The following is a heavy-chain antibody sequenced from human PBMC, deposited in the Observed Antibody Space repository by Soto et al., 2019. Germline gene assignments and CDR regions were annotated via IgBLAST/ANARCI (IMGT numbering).Heavy chain of an antibody. CDR1: GFTFSSYS. CDR3: ARGDDSGYDYFDY. CDR2: ISSSSSYI. J-gene: IGHJ4*02. D-gene: IGHD5-12*01. V-gene: IGHV3-21*01. Sequence: EVQLVESGGGLVKPGGSLRLSCAASGFTFSSYSMNWVRQAPGKGLEWVSSISSSSSYIYYADSVKGRFTISRDNAKNSLDLQMNSLRAEDTAVYYGARGDDSGYDYFDYGGQGTLVPVSS.